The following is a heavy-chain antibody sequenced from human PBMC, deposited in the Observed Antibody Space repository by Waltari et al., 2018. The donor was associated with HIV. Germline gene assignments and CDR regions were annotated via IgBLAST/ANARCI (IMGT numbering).Heavy chain of an antibody. CDR1: GFPLNDYS. J-gene: IGHJ6*02. CDR2: ISTGGDMI. CDR3: ARFRFNTALNYYGVDL. Sequence: QVRLVESGGGLVKSGGSLRLSCAVSGFPLNDYSMSWIGQAPGKGLEWISYISTGGDMIYYADSVKGRFTISGDNARISLYLEMSSLRAEDTAVYYCARFRFNTALNYYGVDLWGQGTTVTVSS. D-gene: IGHD2-2*02. V-gene: IGHV3-11*01.